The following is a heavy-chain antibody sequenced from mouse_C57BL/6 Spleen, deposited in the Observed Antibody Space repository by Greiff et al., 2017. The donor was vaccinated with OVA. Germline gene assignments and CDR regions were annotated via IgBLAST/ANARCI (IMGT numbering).Heavy chain of an antibody. V-gene: IGHV1-50*01. CDR1: GYTFTSYW. CDR3: AREGITTVVATDTGY. D-gene: IGHD1-1*01. J-gene: IGHJ2*01. CDR2: IDPSDSYT. Sequence: QVQLQQPGAELVKPGASVKLSCKASGYTFTSYWMQWVKQRPGQGLEWIGEIDPSDSYTNYNQKFKGKATLTVDTSSSTAYMQLSSLTSEDSAVYYCAREGITTVVATDTGYWGQGTTLTVSS.